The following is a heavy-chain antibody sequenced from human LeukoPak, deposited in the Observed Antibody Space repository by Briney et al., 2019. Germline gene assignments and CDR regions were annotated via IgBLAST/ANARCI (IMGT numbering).Heavy chain of an antibody. CDR3: ARDLKVYYDSSGYKYYFDY. D-gene: IGHD3-22*01. V-gene: IGHV1-69*13. CDR1: GGTFSSYA. J-gene: IGHJ4*02. CDR2: IIPIFGTA. Sequence: SVKVSCKASGGTFSSYAISWVRQAPGQGLEWMGGIIPIFGTANYAQKFQGRVTITADESTSTAYMELSSLRSEDTAVYYCARDLKVYYDSSGYKYYFDYWGQGTLVTVSS.